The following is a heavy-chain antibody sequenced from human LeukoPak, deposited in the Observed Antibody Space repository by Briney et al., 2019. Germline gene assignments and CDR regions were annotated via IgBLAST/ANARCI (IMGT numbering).Heavy chain of an antibody. D-gene: IGHD3-22*01. Sequence: GESLKISCKGSGYSFTSYWIGWVRQMPGKGLEWMGIIYPGDSDTRYSPSFQGQVTISADKSISTAHLQWSSLKASDTAMYYCARTHTYYYDSSGYFGRDDYFGYWGQGTLVTVSS. CDR3: ARTHTYYYDSSGYFGRDDYFGY. CDR2: IYPGDSDT. CDR1: GYSFTSYW. J-gene: IGHJ4*02. V-gene: IGHV5-51*01.